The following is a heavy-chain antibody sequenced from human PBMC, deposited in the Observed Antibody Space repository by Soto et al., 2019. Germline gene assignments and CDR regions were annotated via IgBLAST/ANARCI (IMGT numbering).Heavy chain of an antibody. D-gene: IGHD2-2*01. Sequence: GGSMRLSCPASGFTFGSYAVSWVRKDPGRGLEWVASISSIGSYTYFADSVKGRFTISRDNAKNSLFLEMNSLRPEDTAVYFCARSGFCTTTSCYGGIGYFDYWGQGTPVTVLL. V-gene: IGHV3-21*01. CDR1: GFTFGSYA. CDR3: ARSGFCTTTSCYGGIGYFDY. CDR2: ISSIGSYT. J-gene: IGHJ4*02.